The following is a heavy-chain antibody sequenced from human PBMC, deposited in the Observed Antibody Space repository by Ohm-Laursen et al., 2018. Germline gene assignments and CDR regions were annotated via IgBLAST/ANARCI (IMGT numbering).Heavy chain of an antibody. CDR2: ISGSGGST. J-gene: IGHJ4*02. CDR1: GFIFSSFA. D-gene: IGHD5-24*01. CDR3: VRNYDF. V-gene: IGHV3-23*01. Sequence: SLRLSCAASGFIFSSFAMTWVRQAPRKGLEWVSAISGSGGSTYYADSVKGRFTISRDITKNSLYLQMNSLRVEDTAVYYCVRNYDFWGQGTLVTVSS.